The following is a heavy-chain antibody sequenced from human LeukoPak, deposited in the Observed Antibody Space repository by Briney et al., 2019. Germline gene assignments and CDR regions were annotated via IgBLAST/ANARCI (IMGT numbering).Heavy chain of an antibody. J-gene: IGHJ5*02. Sequence: GGSLRLSCAASGFTFSSYAMSWVRQAPGKGLEWVSAISGSGGSTYYADSVKGRFTISRDNSKNTLYLQMNSLRAEDTAVYYCAKDTTSGYYPNWFDPWGQGTLVTVSS. CDR1: GFTFSSYA. D-gene: IGHD3-22*01. CDR2: ISGSGGST. V-gene: IGHV3-23*01. CDR3: AKDTTSGYYPNWFDP.